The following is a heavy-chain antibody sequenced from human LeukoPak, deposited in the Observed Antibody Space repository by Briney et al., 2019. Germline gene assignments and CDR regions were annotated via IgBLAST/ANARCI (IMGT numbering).Heavy chain of an antibody. Sequence: SETLSLTCTVSGGSISSYYWSWIRQPPGKGLEWIGYIYYSGSTNYNPSLKSRVTISVDTSKNQFSLKLSSVTAADTAVYYCARVFSYGSGSYLFSWFDPWGQGTLVTVSS. CDR3: ARVFSYGSGSYLFSWFDP. V-gene: IGHV4-59*01. D-gene: IGHD3-10*01. CDR1: GGSISSYY. CDR2: IYYSGST. J-gene: IGHJ5*02.